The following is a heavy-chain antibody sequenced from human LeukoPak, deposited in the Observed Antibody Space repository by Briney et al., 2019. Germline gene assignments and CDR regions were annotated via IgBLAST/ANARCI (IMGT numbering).Heavy chain of an antibody. V-gene: IGHV1-2*02. CDR2: INPNSGGT. Sequence: ASVTVSCKASGYTFTGYYMHWLRQAPGQGLEWMGWINPNSGGTNYAQKFQGRVTMTSDTSISTAYMELTRLRSDDTAVYYCARGRSGYYLDYRGQGTLVTVSS. CDR3: ARGRSGYYLDY. CDR1: GYTFTGYY. J-gene: IGHJ4*02. D-gene: IGHD3-22*01.